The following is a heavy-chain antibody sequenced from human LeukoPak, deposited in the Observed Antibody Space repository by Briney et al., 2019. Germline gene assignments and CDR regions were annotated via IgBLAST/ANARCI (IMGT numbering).Heavy chain of an antibody. D-gene: IGHD3-3*01. CDR2: ISGSGGST. V-gene: IGHV3-23*01. Sequence: GGSLRLSCAASGFTFSSYAMSWVRQAPGKGLEWVSAISGSGGSTYYADSVKGRFTISRDNSKNTLYLQMNSLRAEDTAVYYCAKHTIRDFWSGSLTPPWFDPWGQGTLSPSPQ. CDR1: GFTFSSYA. J-gene: IGHJ5*02. CDR3: AKHTIRDFWSGSLTPPWFDP.